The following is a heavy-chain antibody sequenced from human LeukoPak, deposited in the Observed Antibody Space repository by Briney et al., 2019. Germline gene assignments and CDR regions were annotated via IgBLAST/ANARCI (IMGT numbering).Heavy chain of an antibody. CDR1: GGAISSGDYY. CDR3: ARTYSSGWFDY. V-gene: IGHV4-30-4*01. CDR2: SYYSGNT. J-gene: IGHJ4*02. D-gene: IGHD6-19*01. Sequence: PSETLSLTCTVSGGAISSGDYYWSWIRQPPGKGLEWIGYSYYSGNTYYNPSLKSRVTISMDTSKNQFSLKLNSMTAADTAVYYCARTYSSGWFDYWGQGTLVTVSS.